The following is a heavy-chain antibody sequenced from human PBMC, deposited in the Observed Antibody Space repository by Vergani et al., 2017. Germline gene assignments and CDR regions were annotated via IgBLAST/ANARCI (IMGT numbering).Heavy chain of an antibody. J-gene: IGHJ4*02. Sequence: QVQLVESGGGVVQPGGSLRLSCGASGFTFSNYGMHWVRQAPGKGLEWVTFIRYDGSNTYYADSVKGRFTISRDNSKNTLFLQMNSLRAEDTAVYYCAKVGGGDFDYWGQGTLVTVSS. CDR2: IRYDGSNT. CDR3: AKVGGGDFDY. V-gene: IGHV3-30*02. CDR1: GFTFSNYG. D-gene: IGHD2-21*01.